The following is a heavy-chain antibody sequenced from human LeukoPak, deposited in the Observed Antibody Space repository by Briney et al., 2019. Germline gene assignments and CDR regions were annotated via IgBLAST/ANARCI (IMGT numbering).Heavy chain of an antibody. CDR3: ARYQRRIQYFDY. CDR2: IYYSGST. Sequence: PSETLSLTCTVSGGSISSYYWSWVRQPPGEGLEWIGYIYYSGSTNYNPSLKSRVTISVDTSKNQFSLKLSSVTAADTAVYYCARYQRRIQYFDYWGQGTLVTVSS. CDR1: GGSISSYY. D-gene: IGHD5-18*01. V-gene: IGHV4-59*01. J-gene: IGHJ4*02.